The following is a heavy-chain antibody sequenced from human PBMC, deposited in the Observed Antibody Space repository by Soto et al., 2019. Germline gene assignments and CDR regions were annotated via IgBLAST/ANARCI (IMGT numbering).Heavy chain of an antibody. CDR2: INHSGSA. CDR1: GGSFIDYS. Sequence: QVLLQQWGAGRLKPSETLSLTCAGYGGSFIDYSWGWIRQSPGTGLEWIGEINHSGSANYNPSLKSRVTISVDTSKNQFSLKLYSVTAADAAVYYCARVSDYWRQGTLVTVSS. V-gene: IGHV4-34*01. J-gene: IGHJ4*02. CDR3: ARVSDY.